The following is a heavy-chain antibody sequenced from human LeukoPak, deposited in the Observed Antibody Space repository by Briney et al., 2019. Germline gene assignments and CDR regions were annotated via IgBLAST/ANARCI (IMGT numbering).Heavy chain of an antibody. CDR3: ARAPGIAAAGTHFDF. CDR2: IHYSGST. V-gene: IGHV4-59*01. Sequence: SETLSLTCTVSGGSISSFYWSWIRQPPGKGLEWIGFIHYSGSTKYNPSLESRVTISVDTSKNQFSLKLTSVTAGDTAVYYCARAPGIAAAGTHFDFWGQGTLVTVSS. J-gene: IGHJ4*02. CDR1: GGSISSFY. D-gene: IGHD6-13*01.